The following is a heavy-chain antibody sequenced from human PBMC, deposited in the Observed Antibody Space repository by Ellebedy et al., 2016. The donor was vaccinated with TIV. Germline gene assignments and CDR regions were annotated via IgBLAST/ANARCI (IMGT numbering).Heavy chain of an antibody. CDR2: IRTKAYGGTA. CDR1: GFTFTDYA. J-gene: IGHJ4*02. D-gene: IGHD3-22*01. V-gene: IGHV3-49*03. CDR3: TRREGAFYYDSSTSFDY. Sequence: GESLKIPXTASGFTFTDYAMSWFRQAPGKGLEWVGFIRTKAYGGTADYAASVKGRFTLARDDSKSIAYLDMNSLKTDDTAVFYCTRREGAFYYDSSTSFDYWGPGTLVTVSS.